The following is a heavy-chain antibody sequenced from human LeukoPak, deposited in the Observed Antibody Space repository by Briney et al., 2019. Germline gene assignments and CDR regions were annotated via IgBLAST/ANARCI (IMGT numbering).Heavy chain of an antibody. CDR2: IIPILGTA. Sequence: SVKVSCKASRGTFSSYAISWVRQAPGQGLEWMGGIIPILGTANYAQKFQGRVTITTDESTSTAYMELSSLRSEDTAVYYCARDLRGYCSSTSCYHNWFDPWGQGTLVTVSS. D-gene: IGHD2-2*01. J-gene: IGHJ5*02. CDR3: ARDLRGYCSSTSCYHNWFDP. V-gene: IGHV1-69*05. CDR1: RGTFSSYA.